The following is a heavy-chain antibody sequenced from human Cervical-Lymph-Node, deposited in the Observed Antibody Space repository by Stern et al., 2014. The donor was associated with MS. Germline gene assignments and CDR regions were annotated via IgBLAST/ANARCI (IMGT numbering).Heavy chain of an antibody. CDR2: ISDSVFHT. CDR3: AKDLGRGVVVVPLYGLDV. Sequence: EMQLVESGGGLVQPGGSLRISCEASGVTFSTYDFSWVRQAQGKGLQWVSSISDSVFHTYYADSGKGWFTISRDNSKSMLYLEMQSLRADDTAVYHCAKDLGRGVVVVPLYGLDVWGKGTTVTFSS. D-gene: IGHD2-2*01. CDR1: GVTFSTYD. V-gene: IGHV3-23*04. J-gene: IGHJ6*04.